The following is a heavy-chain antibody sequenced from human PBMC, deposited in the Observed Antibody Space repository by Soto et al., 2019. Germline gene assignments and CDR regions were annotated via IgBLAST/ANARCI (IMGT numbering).Heavy chain of an antibody. V-gene: IGHV3-33*01. J-gene: IGHJ6*02. CDR3: ARDTHTMVRGVIAPPPYYYYGMDV. CDR2: IWYAGSNK. Sequence: PGGSLRLSCAASGFTFSSYGMHWVRQAPGKGLEWVAVIWYAGSNKYYADSVKGRFTISRDNSKNTLYLQMNSLRAEDTAVYYCARDTHTMVRGVIAPPPYYYYGMDVWGQGTTVTVSS. D-gene: IGHD3-10*01. CDR1: GFTFSSYG.